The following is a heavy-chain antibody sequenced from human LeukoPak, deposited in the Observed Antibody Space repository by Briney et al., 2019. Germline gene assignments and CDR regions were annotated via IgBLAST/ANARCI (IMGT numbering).Heavy chain of an antibody. V-gene: IGHV5-51*01. D-gene: IGHD1-26*01. CDR1: GYRFSDYW. J-gene: IGHJ4*02. CDR3: GTHVGDSGNHGSVVATYY. CDR2: IYPGDSDI. Sequence: GESLKISCKGSGYRFSDYWIGWVRQMPGKGLEWMGIIYPGDSDIRYSPSFQGQVTISADKSISIAYLQWSSLKASDTAMYYCGTHVGDSGNHGSVVATYYWGQGTLVTVPS.